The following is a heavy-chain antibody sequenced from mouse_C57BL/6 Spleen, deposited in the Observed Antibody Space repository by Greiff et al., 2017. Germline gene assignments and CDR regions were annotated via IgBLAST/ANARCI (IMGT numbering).Heavy chain of an antibody. Sequence: QVQLKQSGAELVKPGASVKISCKASGYAFSSYWMNWVKQRPGKGLEWIGQIYPGDGDTNYNGKFKGKATLTADKSSSTAYMQLSSLTSEDSAVYFCARLGDYDAEFGCWGQGTTLTVSS. CDR1: GYAFSSYW. V-gene: IGHV1-80*01. CDR2: IYPGDGDT. CDR3: ARLGDYDAEFGC. J-gene: IGHJ2*01. D-gene: IGHD2-4*01.